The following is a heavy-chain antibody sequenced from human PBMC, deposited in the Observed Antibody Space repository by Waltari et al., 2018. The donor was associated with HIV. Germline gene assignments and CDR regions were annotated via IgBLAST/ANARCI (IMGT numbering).Heavy chain of an antibody. V-gene: IGHV3-23*01. J-gene: IGHJ4*02. CDR2: ISGSGRDT. CDR1: AFTCSTHA. CDR3: AKRKAVGSNYFDS. Sequence: EVPLLESGGGLVQPGGSLRLSGTSSAFTCSTHAMNWVRQAPGKGLEWVSTISGSGRDTYYADSVKGRFSISRDSAKTTLYLQMNNLRVEDTAIYYCAKRKAVGSNYFDSWGQGTLVTVSS. D-gene: IGHD1-26*01.